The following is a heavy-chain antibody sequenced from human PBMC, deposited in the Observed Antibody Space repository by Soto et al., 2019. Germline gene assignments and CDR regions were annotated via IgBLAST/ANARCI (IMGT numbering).Heavy chain of an antibody. CDR1: GFTFDDYA. J-gene: IGHJ6*02. CDR2: ISWNSGSI. CDR3: AKDTSHYYYYYGMDV. D-gene: IGHD6-6*01. V-gene: IGHV3-9*01. Sequence: EVQLVESGGGLVQPGRSLRLSCAASGFTFDDYAMHWVRQAPGKGLEWVSGISWNSGSIGYADSVKGRFTISRDNAKNSLYLQMNSLRAEDTALYYCAKDTSHYYYYYGMDVWGQGTTVTVSS.